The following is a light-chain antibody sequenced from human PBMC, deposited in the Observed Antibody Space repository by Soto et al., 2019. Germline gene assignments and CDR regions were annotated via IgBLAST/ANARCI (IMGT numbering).Light chain of an antibody. CDR1: SSNIGSNT. J-gene: IGLJ2*01. Sequence: QSVLTQPPSASGTPGQRVTISCSGSSSNIGSNTVNWYQQLPGTAPKLLIYSNNQRPSGVPDRFSGSKSGTSASLAISGLQAEDEADYYCSSQTGSATMVFGGGTKLTVL. CDR3: SSQTGSATMV. V-gene: IGLV1-44*01. CDR2: SNN.